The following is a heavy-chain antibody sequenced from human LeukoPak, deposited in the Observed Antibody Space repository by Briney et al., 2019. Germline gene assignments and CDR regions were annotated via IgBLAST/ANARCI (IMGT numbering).Heavy chain of an antibody. CDR1: GASISSYY. CDR3: ARAWYYYDSSGYYPFDY. V-gene: IGHV4-34*01. CDR2: INHSGST. D-gene: IGHD3-22*01. J-gene: IGHJ4*02. Sequence: SETLSLTCTVSGASISSYYWSWIRQPPGKGLEWIGEINHSGSTNYNPSLKSRVTISVDTSKNQFSLKLSSVTAADTAVYYCARAWYYYDSSGYYPFDYWGQGTLVTVSS.